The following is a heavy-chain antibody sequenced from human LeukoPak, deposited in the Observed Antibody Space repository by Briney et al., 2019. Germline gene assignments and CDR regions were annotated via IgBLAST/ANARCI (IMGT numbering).Heavy chain of an antibody. J-gene: IGHJ5*02. CDR2: ISPYNGNT. V-gene: IGHV1-18*04. CDR3: ARRVSNWFDP. Sequence: ASLTVSCKASGYTFTSYNIIWVRQAPGQGLEWMAWISPYNGNTNYAQNLQGRVTLTLDTSITTAYMELRSLRSDDTAVYYCARRVSNWFDPWGQGTLVTVSS. CDR1: GYTFTSYN.